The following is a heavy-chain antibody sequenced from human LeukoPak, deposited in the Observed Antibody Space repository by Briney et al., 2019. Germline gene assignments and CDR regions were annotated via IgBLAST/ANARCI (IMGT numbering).Heavy chain of an antibody. V-gene: IGHV4-38-2*02. CDR3: ARGGTDAVLVVATWFDP. J-gene: IGHJ5*02. D-gene: IGHD2-15*01. Sequence: SETLSLTCTVSGYSISSVYYWGWIRQPAGEGLEWTGINYHSGSTYYNPSLKRRVTISVDTSKNQFYLKLSSVTAADTAVYYCARGGTDAVLVVATWFDPWGQGTLVTVSS. CDR1: GYSISSVYY. CDR2: NYHSGST.